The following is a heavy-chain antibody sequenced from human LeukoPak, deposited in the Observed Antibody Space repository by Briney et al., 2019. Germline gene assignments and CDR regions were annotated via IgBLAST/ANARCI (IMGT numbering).Heavy chain of an antibody. CDR1: GGSFSGYY. V-gene: IGHV4-34*01. CDR2: INHSGST. Sequence: SETLSLTCAVYGGSFSGYYWSWIRQPPGKGLEWIGEINHSGSTNYNPSLKSRVTISVDTSKNQFSLKLSSVIAADTAVYYCARGRVYYDSSGYQQFDYWGQGTLVTVSA. CDR3: ARGRVYYDSSGYQQFDY. D-gene: IGHD3-22*01. J-gene: IGHJ4*02.